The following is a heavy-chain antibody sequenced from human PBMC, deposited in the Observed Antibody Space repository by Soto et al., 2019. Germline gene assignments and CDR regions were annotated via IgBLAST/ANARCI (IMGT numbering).Heavy chain of an antibody. V-gene: IGHV1-18*01. CDR2: INGNNGNT. Sequence: QVQLVQSGAEVKKPGASVKVSCKASGYTFSTYGVSWARQAPGQGLEWMEWINGNNGNTNHAQKLPGRVTMTTDTSTSTAYMELRSLTSDDTAVYYCARVENRFGGWCDPLGQGTLVIVSS. CDR3: ARVENRFGGWCDP. D-gene: IGHD3-10*01. J-gene: IGHJ5*02. CDR1: GYTFSTYG.